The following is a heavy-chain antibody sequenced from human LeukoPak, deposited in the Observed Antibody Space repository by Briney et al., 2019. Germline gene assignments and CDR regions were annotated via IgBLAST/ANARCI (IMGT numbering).Heavy chain of an antibody. V-gene: IGHV3-23*01. D-gene: IGHD2-2*01. CDR3: AKAPATVVPAASDY. Sequence: SGGSLRLSCAASGFTFSSYGMSWVRQAPGKGLEWVSAISGSGGSTYYADSVKGRFTISRDNSKNTLYLQMNSLRAEDTAVYYCAKAPATVVPAASDYWGQGTLVTVSS. CDR1: GFTFSSYG. CDR2: ISGSGGST. J-gene: IGHJ4*02.